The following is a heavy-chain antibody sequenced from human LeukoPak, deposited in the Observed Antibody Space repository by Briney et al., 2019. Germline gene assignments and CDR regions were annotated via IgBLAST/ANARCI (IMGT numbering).Heavy chain of an antibody. CDR1: SGFISNYY. CDR2: ISTSGNT. Sequence: SSETLSLTCSVSSGFISNYYWSWIRQPAGKGLEWIGRISTSGNTNYSPSLKSRVTMSVDTSKNQFFLSLRSVTAADTAVYYCARDSRYYDFWSGYLDYWGQGALVTVSS. V-gene: IGHV4-4*07. D-gene: IGHD3-3*01. J-gene: IGHJ4*02. CDR3: ARDSRYYDFWSGYLDY.